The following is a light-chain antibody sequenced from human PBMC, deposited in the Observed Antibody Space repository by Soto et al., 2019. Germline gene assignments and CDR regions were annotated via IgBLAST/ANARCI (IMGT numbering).Light chain of an antibody. J-gene: IGKJ5*01. CDR2: AAS. CDR1: QGISSY. V-gene: IGKV1-8*01. CDR3: QQYYSYPIT. Sequence: QSPSSLSASTGDRVTITCRASQGISSYLAWYQQKPGKAPKLLIYAASTLQSGVPSRFSGSGSGTDFTLTISCLQSEDFATYYCQQYYSYPITFGQGTRLEIK.